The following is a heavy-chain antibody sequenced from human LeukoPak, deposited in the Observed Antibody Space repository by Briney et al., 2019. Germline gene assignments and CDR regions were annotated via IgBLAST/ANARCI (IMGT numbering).Heavy chain of an antibody. Sequence: SETLSLTCTVSGGSISSYYWSWIRQPPGKGLEWIGYIYYSGSTSYNPSLKSRVTISLDTSKNQFSLKLSSVTAADTAIYYCARGGYYGSGNDFRFDPWGQGTLVTVSS. D-gene: IGHD3-10*01. CDR1: GGSISSYY. J-gene: IGHJ5*02. CDR2: IYYSGST. CDR3: ARGGYYGSGNDFRFDP. V-gene: IGHV4-59*01.